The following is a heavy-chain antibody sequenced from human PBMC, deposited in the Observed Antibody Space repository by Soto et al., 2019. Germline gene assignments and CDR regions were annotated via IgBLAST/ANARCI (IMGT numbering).Heavy chain of an antibody. CDR1: GYTFTSYD. CDR3: ARGYYGSGSYNNWFDP. CDR2: MNPNSGNT. J-gene: IGHJ5*02. Sequence: GASVKVSCKASGYTFTSYDINWVRQATGQGLEWMGWMNPNSGNTGYAQKFQGRVTMTRNTSISTAYMELSSLRSEDTAVYYCARGYYGSGSYNNWFDPWGQGTLVTAPQ. V-gene: IGHV1-8*01. D-gene: IGHD3-10*01.